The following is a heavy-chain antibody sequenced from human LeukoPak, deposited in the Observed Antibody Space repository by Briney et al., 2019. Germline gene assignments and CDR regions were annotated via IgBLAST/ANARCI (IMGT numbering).Heavy chain of an antibody. V-gene: IGHV1-2*02. CDR3: ARATDISSWYLAY. CDR1: GYTFTGYY. J-gene: IGHJ4*02. D-gene: IGHD6-13*01. Sequence: ASVKVSCKASGYTFTGYYMHWVRQAPGQELEWMGWLSPNSGDTKFAQKFQGRVTMTRDTSISTAHMELSRLRSDDTAVYYCARATDISSWYLAYWGQGTLVTVCS. CDR2: LSPNSGDT.